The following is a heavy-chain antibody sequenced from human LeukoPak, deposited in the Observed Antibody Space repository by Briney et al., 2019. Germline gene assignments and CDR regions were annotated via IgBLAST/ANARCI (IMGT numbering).Heavy chain of an antibody. CDR3: ARYVYCSGGSCYINYYGMDV. Sequence: ASVKVSCKASGYTFTSYGISWVRQAPGQGLEWTGWISAYNGNTNYAQKLQGRVTMTTDTSTSTAYMELRSLRSDDTAVYYCARYVYCSGGSCYINYYGMDVWGKGTTVTVSS. CDR1: GYTFTSYG. V-gene: IGHV1-18*04. CDR2: ISAYNGNT. J-gene: IGHJ6*04. D-gene: IGHD2-15*01.